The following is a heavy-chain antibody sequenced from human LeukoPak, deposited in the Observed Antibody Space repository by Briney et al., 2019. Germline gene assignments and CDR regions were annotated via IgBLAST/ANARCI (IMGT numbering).Heavy chain of an antibody. V-gene: IGHV4-4*09. Sequence: PSETLSLTCTVSGGSISSYYWSWIRQPPGKGLEWIGYIYTSGSTNYNPSLKSRVTISVDTSKNQFSLKLSSVTAADTAVYYCARHTYDFWSGQPSYFDYWGQGTLVTVSS. D-gene: IGHD3-3*01. J-gene: IGHJ4*02. CDR3: ARHTYDFWSGQPSYFDY. CDR2: IYTSGST. CDR1: GGSISSYY.